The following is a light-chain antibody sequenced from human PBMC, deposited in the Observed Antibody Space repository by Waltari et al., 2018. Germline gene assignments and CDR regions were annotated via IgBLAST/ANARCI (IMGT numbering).Light chain of an antibody. CDR2: EVS. J-gene: IGLJ2*01. CDR1: GSDVGHSHL. Sequence: QSALTQPASMSASPGQSITVSCTGTGSDVGHSHLVPWYQQHPGKAPNLLISEVSQRPSGVSNRFSGSKSGNTASLTISGLQAEDEGDYFCSSYAGEASVVFGGGTKLTVL. V-gene: IGLV2-23*02. CDR3: SSYAGEASVV.